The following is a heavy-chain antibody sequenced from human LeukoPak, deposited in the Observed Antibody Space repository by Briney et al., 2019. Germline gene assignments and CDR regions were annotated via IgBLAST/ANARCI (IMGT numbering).Heavy chain of an antibody. D-gene: IGHD1-1*01. CDR3: ARDHNYAFDN. CDR1: GFRFSSYW. J-gene: IGHJ4*02. V-gene: IGHV3-7*01. CDR2: IKQYGSEN. Sequence: GGSLILSCAASGFRFSSYWMSWVRQAPGKGLEWVAHIKQYGSENYFVDSVKGRFTISGDNAKNSLYLQMNSLRVEDTAVYYCARDHNYAFDNWGQGTLVTVSS.